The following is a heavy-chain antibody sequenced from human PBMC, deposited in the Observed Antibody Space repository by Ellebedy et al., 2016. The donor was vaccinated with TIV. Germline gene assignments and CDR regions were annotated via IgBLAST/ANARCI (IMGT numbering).Heavy chain of an antibody. CDR3: ARSGDCGSSTCPTDY. Sequence: ASVKVSCKGSGYSFTSYWIGWVRQMPGKGLEWMGIIYPGDSDTRYSPSFQGQVTISADKSISTAYLQWSSLKASDTAMYYCARSGDCGSSTCPTDYWGQGTLVTVSS. CDR2: IYPGDSDT. CDR1: GYSFTSYW. D-gene: IGHD2-2*03. V-gene: IGHV5-51*01. J-gene: IGHJ4*02.